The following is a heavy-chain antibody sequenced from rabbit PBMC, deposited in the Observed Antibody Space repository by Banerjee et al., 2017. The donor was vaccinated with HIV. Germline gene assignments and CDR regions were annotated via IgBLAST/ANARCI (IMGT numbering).Heavy chain of an antibody. CDR2: IYAGSSGTT. CDR1: GFSFSSSYY. J-gene: IGHJ4*01. D-gene: IGHD3-3*01. Sequence: KPGASLTLTCTASGFSFSSSYYMCWVRQAPGKGLEWIACIYAGSSGTTYYASWAKGRFTISKTSSTTVTLQMTSLTAADTATYFCARDANSPYIYFNLWGPGTLVTVS. CDR3: ARDANSPYIYFNL. V-gene: IGHV1S40*01.